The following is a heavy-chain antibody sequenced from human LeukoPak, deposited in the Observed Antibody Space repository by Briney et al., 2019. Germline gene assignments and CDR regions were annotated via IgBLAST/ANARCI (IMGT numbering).Heavy chain of an antibody. CDR3: ARVVAVAETYYFDY. D-gene: IGHD6-19*01. J-gene: IGHJ4*02. CDR2: IYTSGST. Sequence: PSETLSLTCTVSGGSISSGSYYWSWIRQPAGKGLEWIGRIYTSGSTNYNPSLKSRVTISVDTSKNQFSLELSSVTAADTAVYYCARVVAVAETYYFDYWGQGTLVTVSS. V-gene: IGHV4-61*02. CDR1: GGSISSGSYY.